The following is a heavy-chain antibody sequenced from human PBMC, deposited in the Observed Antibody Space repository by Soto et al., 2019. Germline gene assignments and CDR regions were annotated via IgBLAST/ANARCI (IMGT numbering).Heavy chain of an antibody. D-gene: IGHD3-3*01. CDR3: AKESTIFGVMFDP. Sequence: GESLKISCAASGFTFSSYAMSWVRQAPGKGLEWVSAISGSGGSTYYADSVKGRFTISRDNSKNTLYLQMNSLRAEDTAVYYCAKESTIFGVMFDPWGQGTLVTVSS. CDR1: GFTFSSYA. J-gene: IGHJ5*02. CDR2: ISGSGGST. V-gene: IGHV3-23*01.